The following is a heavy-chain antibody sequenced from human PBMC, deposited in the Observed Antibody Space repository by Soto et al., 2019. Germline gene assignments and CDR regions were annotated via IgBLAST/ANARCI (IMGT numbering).Heavy chain of an antibody. V-gene: IGHV3-23*01. J-gene: IGHJ4*02. CDR2: ISGSGGST. Sequence: GGSLRLSCAASGFTFSSYAMSWVRQAPGKGLEWVSAISGSGGSTYYADSVKGRFTISRDNSKNTLYLQMNSLRAEDTAVYYCAKDPLYYDILTGYNPLTSDYWGQGTLVTVSS. CDR1: GFTFSSYA. CDR3: AKDPLYYDILTGYNPLTSDY. D-gene: IGHD3-9*01.